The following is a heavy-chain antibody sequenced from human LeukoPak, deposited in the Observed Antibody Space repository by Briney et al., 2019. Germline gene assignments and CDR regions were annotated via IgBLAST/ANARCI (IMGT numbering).Heavy chain of an antibody. J-gene: IGHJ6*03. Sequence: SETLSLTCTVSGGSISNYYWSWIRQPPGKGLEWIGRIYTSGSTNYNPSLKSRVTMSVDTSKNQFSLKLSSVTAADTAVYYCARDKRYGDYVQYYYYMDVWGKGTTVTISS. D-gene: IGHD4-17*01. CDR3: ARDKRYGDYVQYYYYMDV. CDR2: IYTSGST. CDR1: GGSISNYY. V-gene: IGHV4-4*07.